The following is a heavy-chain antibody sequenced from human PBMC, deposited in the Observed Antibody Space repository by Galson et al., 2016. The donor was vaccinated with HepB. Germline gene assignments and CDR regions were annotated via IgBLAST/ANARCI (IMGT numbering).Heavy chain of an antibody. CDR2: ISYDGFNK. Sequence: SLRLSCAGSGFVFSSNWMSWVRQAPGRGLEWVSVISYDGFNKFYAPSVRGRFTISRDNSKNTVYLQMDSLTADDTAVYYCANFNVNPWGQGTLVTVSS. J-gene: IGHJ5*02. CDR1: GFVFSSNW. CDR3: ANFNVNP. D-gene: IGHD3-3*01. V-gene: IGHV3-30-3*01.